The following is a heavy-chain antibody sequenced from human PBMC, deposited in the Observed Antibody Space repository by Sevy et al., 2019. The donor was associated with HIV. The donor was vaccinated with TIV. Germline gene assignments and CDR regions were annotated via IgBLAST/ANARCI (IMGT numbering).Heavy chain of an antibody. V-gene: IGHV3-23*01. CDR1: GFDFSIYS. Sequence: GGSLRLSCAASGFDFSIYSMSWVSQAPGKGLEWVSTLSFGCGKINYADSVKGRFTISRDNSKSLVYLQMNNMRVEDTAVYYCAREGCTKPHDYWCQGTLVTVSS. CDR2: LSFGCGKI. CDR3: AREGCTKPHDY. D-gene: IGHD2-8*01. J-gene: IGHJ4*02.